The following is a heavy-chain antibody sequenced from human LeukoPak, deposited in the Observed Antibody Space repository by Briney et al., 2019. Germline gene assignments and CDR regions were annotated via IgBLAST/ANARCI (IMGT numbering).Heavy chain of an antibody. CDR2: LSGNGVKT. J-gene: IGHJ4*02. Sequence: PGGSLRLSCGASRPTLSSYAMSWVRQAPGKGMEWVSALSGNGVKTYYADSVKGRFTISRDNSKNTLYLQMNSLRAEDTAVYYCAKKGYYDGSGYYMYYFDHWGQGTLVTVSS. CDR1: RPTLSSYA. CDR3: AKKGYYDGSGYYMYYFDH. D-gene: IGHD3-22*01. V-gene: IGHV3-23*01.